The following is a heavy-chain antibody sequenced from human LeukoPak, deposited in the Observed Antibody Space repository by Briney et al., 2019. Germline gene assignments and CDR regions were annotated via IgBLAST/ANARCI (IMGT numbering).Heavy chain of an antibody. CDR1: GGSFSGYY. Sequence: PSETLSLTCAVYGGSFSGYYWSWIRQPPGKGLEWIGEINHSGSTNYNPSLKSRVTISVDTSKNQFSLKLSSVTAADTAVFYCARGGPRGSNPRFNNMDVWGKGPRSPSP. CDR2: INHSGST. V-gene: IGHV4-34*01. CDR3: ARGGPRGSNPRFNNMDV. D-gene: IGHD3-10*01. J-gene: IGHJ6*03.